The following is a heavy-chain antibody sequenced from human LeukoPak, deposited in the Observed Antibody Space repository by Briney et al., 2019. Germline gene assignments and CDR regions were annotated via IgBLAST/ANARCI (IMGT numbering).Heavy chain of an antibody. J-gene: IGHJ6*02. V-gene: IGHV3-33*01. CDR1: GFTFSSYG. D-gene: IGHD2-2*01. CDR3: ARGYCSSTSCYAELFYYYGMDV. Sequence: GGSLRLSCAAPGFTFSSYGMHWVRQAPGKGLEWVAVIWYDGSNKYYADSVKGRFTISRDNSKNTLYPQMNSLRAEDTAVYYCARGYCSSTSCYAELFYYYGMDVWGQGTTVTVSS. CDR2: IWYDGSNK.